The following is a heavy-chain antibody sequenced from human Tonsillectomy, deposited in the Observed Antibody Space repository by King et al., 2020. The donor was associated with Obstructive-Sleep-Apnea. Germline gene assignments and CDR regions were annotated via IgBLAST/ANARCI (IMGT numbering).Heavy chain of an antibody. Sequence: QVQLQESGGGVVQPGGSLRLSCAASGFPFSSYGMDWVRQAPGKGLEGGAFISHDESNKYYADSVKGRFTISRDNSENTLYLQMNSLRAEDTAVYYCAKQLEYYYGMDVWGQGTTVTVSS. V-gene: IGHV3-30*18. CDR2: ISHDESNK. CDR3: AKQLEYYYGMDV. J-gene: IGHJ6*02. D-gene: IGHD3-3*01. CDR1: GFPFSSYG.